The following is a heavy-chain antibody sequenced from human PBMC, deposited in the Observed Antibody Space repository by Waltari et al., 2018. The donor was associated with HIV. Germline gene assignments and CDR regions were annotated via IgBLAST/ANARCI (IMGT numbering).Heavy chain of an antibody. J-gene: IGHJ4*02. CDR2: IYPGDSDT. CDR3: ARPYRDYTSSSFAY. D-gene: IGHD6-6*01. CDR1: GYSFTTYW. Sequence: EVQLVQSGAEVKKPGESLQISCKVSGYSFTTYWIGWGRQMPGKGLEWMAFIYPGDSDTRYSPPFQGQIIISVDKSISTAYLRWSSLKPSDTAMYYCARPYRDYTSSSFAYWGQGTLVTVSS. V-gene: IGHV5-51*01.